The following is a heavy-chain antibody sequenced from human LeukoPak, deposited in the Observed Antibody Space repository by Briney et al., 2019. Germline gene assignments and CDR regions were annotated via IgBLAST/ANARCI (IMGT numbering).Heavy chain of an antibody. V-gene: IGHV3-23*01. D-gene: IGHD1-26*01. CDR2: ISGSGGST. Sequence: GGSLRLSCAASGFTFSSYAMSWVRQAPGKGLEWVSAISGSGGSTYYADSVKGRFTISRDNSKSTLYLQMNSLRAEDTAVYYCAKVNWWEPLSSYYFDYWGQGTLVTVSS. J-gene: IGHJ4*02. CDR3: AKVNWWEPLSSYYFDY. CDR1: GFTFSSYA.